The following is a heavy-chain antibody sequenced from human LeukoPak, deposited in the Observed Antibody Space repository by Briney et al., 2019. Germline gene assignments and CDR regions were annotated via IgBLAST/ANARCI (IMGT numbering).Heavy chain of an antibody. CDR3: ARRLSSSGYYGVFDY. CDR1: GGTFSSYA. D-gene: IGHD3-22*01. CDR2: IIPILGIA. V-gene: IGHV1-69*04. J-gene: IGHJ4*02. Sequence: ASVTVSCTASGGTFSSYAISWVRQAPGQGLEWMGRIIPILGIANYAQKFQGRVTITADKSTSTAYMELSSLRSEDTAVYYCARRLSSSGYYGVFDYWGQGTLVTVSS.